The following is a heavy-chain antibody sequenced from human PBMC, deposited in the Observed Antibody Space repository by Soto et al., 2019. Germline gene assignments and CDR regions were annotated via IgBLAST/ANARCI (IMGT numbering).Heavy chain of an antibody. Sequence: SETLSLTCTVSGGSISSAGYFWNWIRQHPGKGLEWIGYIYYSGSTYYNPSLKSRVTISVDTSKNQFSLKLSSVTAADTAVYFCPRVDSSSDYRGQGTLVTVSS. CDR2: IYYSGST. CDR3: PRVDSSSDY. J-gene: IGHJ4*02. V-gene: IGHV4-31*03. D-gene: IGHD6-6*01. CDR1: GGSISSAGYF.